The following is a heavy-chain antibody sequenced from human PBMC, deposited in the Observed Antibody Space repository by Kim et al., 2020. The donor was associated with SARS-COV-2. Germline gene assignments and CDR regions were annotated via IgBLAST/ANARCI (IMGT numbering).Heavy chain of an antibody. CDR3: ARSDGYSYFDY. Sequence: NKYYAEAGRGRFTISRDNSKKTLYLQMNSLRAEDTAVYYCARSDGYSYFDYWGQGTLVTVSS. V-gene: IGHV3-30*01. J-gene: IGHJ4*02. CDR2: NK. D-gene: IGHD2-15*01.